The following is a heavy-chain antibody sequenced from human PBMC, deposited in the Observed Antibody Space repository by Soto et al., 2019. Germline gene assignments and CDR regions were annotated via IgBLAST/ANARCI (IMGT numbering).Heavy chain of an antibody. J-gene: IGHJ4*02. CDR1: GGSFSGYY. CDR2: INHSGST. V-gene: IGHV4-34*01. D-gene: IGHD2-15*01. CDR3: ASVGYCSGGSCYSSDY. Sequence: SETLSLTCAVYGGSFSGYYWSWIRQPPGKGLEWIGEINHSGSTNYNPSPKSRVTISVDTSKNQFSLKLSSVTAADTAVNYCASVGYCSGGSCYSSDYWGQGTLVTVSS.